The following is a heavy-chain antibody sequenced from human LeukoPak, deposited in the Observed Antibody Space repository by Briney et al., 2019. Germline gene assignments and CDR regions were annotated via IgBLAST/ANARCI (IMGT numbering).Heavy chain of an antibody. V-gene: IGHV1-2*02. CDR3: AREQFLRGYCSGGSCYSDYYGMDV. J-gene: IGHJ6*02. D-gene: IGHD2-15*01. Sequence: GASVKVSCKASGYTFTGYYMHWVRQAPGQGLEWMGWINPNSGGTNYAQKFQGRVTMTRDTSISTAYMELSRLRSDDTAVYHCAREQFLRGYCSGGSCYSDYYGMDVWGQGTTVTVSS. CDR1: GYTFTGYY. CDR2: INPNSGGT.